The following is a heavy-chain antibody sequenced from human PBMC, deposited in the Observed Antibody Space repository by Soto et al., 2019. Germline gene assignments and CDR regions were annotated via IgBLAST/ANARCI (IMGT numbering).Heavy chain of an antibody. Sequence: SVKVSCKASGGTFSSYAISWLRQAPGQGLEWMGGIIPIFGTANYAQKFQGRVTITADESTSTAYMELSSLRSEDTAVYYCARGPYYYDSSGPGAFDIWGQGTMVTVSS. CDR3: ARGPYYYDSSGPGAFDI. CDR2: IIPIFGTA. CDR1: GGTFSSYA. J-gene: IGHJ3*02. D-gene: IGHD3-22*01. V-gene: IGHV1-69*13.